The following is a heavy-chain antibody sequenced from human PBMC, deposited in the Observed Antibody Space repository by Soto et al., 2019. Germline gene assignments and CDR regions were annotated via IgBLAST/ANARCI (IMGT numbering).Heavy chain of an antibody. CDR3: VRIRYQLPSSVLWLDP. J-gene: IGHJ5*02. Sequence: SETLSLTCAVYGGFLSESYWTWIRQPPGKGLEWIGEINHVGGTNYNPSLKSRVTMSVDTSQNQFSLRLISVTTADTAMYFCVRIRYQLPSSVLWLDPWGQGTPVTVSS. D-gene: IGHD3-16*01. V-gene: IGHV4-34*01. CDR1: GGFLSESY. CDR2: INHVGGT.